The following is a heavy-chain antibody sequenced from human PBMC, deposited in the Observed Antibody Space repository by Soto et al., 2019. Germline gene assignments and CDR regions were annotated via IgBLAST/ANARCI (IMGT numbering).Heavy chain of an antibody. V-gene: IGHV4-59*01. J-gene: IGHJ5*02. D-gene: IGHD6-13*01. CDR1: GGSISSYY. Sequence: QVQLQESGPGLVKPSETLSLTCTVSGGSISSYYWSWIRQPPGKGLEWIGYIYYSGSTNYNPSLTSRVTISVDTSKNQFSLKLSSVTAADTAVYYCARAGIAAAAYSGWFDPWGQGTLVTVSS. CDR2: IYYSGST. CDR3: ARAGIAAAAYSGWFDP.